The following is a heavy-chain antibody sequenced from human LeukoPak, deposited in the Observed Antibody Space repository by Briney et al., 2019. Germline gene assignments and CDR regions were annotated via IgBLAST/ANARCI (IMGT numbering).Heavy chain of an antibody. CDR1: GFTFSSYA. V-gene: IGHV3-23*01. CDR3: AKDYDFWSGYYSTISFDY. Sequence: PGGSLRLSCAASGFTFSSYAMSWVRQAPGKGLEWVSAISGSGGSTYYADSVKGRFTISRDNSKNTLYLQMNSLRAEDTAVYYCAKDYDFWSGYYSTISFDYWGQGTLVTVSS. D-gene: IGHD3-3*01. J-gene: IGHJ4*02. CDR2: ISGSGGST.